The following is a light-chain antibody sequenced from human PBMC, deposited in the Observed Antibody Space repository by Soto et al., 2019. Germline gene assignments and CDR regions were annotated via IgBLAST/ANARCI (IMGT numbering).Light chain of an antibody. J-gene: IGKJ4*01. CDR3: QQCRNWPLT. V-gene: IGKV3-15*01. CDR2: DAS. Sequence: EIEMTQSPATLFVSPGEGATLSCKASQNVYNNLAWYQQRPGQPPRLLIYDASTRATGISARFSGSGYGTEFTLTISSLQSEDFAVYFCQQCRNWPLTFGGGTKVDIK. CDR1: QNVYNN.